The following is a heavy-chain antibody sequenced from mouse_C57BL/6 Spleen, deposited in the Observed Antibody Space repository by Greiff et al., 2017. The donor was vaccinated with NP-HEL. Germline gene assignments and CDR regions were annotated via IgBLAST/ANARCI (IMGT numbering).Heavy chain of an antibody. CDR2: IYPGDGDT. CDR1: GYAFSSSW. Sequence: VMLVESGPELVKPGASVKISCKASGYAFSSSWMNWVKQRPGKGLEWIGRIYPGDGDTNYNGKFKGKATLTADKSSSTAYMQLSSLTSEDSAVYFCARAYYGSSHWYFDVWGTGTTVTVSS. J-gene: IGHJ1*03. D-gene: IGHD1-1*01. V-gene: IGHV1-82*01. CDR3: ARAYYGSSHWYFDV.